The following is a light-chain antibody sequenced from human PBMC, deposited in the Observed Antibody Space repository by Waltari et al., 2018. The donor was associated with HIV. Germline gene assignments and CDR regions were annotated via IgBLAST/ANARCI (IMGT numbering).Light chain of an antibody. CDR2: SAS. Sequence: DTQMTQSPSSLSASVGARVTISCRASQNISNFLRWFQQRSGKAPELLIYSASTLQDGVPSRFSGSGSGTDFTLTISCLQAEDFATYFCQQSATTPLTFGGGTRVEI. CDR3: QQSATTPLT. CDR1: QNISNF. V-gene: IGKV1-39*01. J-gene: IGKJ4*01.